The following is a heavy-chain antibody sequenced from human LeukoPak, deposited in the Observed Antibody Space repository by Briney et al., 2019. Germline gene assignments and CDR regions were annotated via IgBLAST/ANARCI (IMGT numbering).Heavy chain of an antibody. CDR3: ATAIRNYGDAFDI. V-gene: IGHV1-2*06. CDR1: GYTFTGYY. J-gene: IGHJ3*02. D-gene: IGHD4-17*01. CDR2: INPNSGGT. Sequence: ASVKVSCKASGYTFTGYYMHWVRQAPGQGLEWMGRINPNSGGTNYAQKFQGRVTMTRDTSISTAYMELSSLRSEDTAVYYCATAIRNYGDAFDIWGQGTMVTVSS.